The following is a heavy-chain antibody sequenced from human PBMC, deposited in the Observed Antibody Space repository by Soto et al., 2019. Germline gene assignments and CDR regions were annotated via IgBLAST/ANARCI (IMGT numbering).Heavy chain of an antibody. CDR1: GYKFTSYW. CDR2: IFPSDSDT. Sequence: PGESLKISCRTSGYKFTSYWIAWVRQMPGKGLEWMGIIFPSDSDTRYSPSFQGQVTISADRSTSTVFLQWASLKASDTAVYFCARKDKSGYFNWFDPWGQGTLVTVSS. CDR3: ARKDKSGYFNWFDP. D-gene: IGHD3-22*01. J-gene: IGHJ5*02. V-gene: IGHV5-51*01.